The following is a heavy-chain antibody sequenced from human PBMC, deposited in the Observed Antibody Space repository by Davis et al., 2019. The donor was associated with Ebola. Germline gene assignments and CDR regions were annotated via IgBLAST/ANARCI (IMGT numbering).Heavy chain of an antibody. Sequence: PGGSLRLSCAASGFPFSQAWLNWVRQAPGKGLEWVGRIKSKNDGGTTDYAAPVRGRFTMSKDDSKNTLFLQMDSLKTEDTGIYFCVTMAAFWGQGTLVTVSS. CDR1: GFPFSQAW. D-gene: IGHD5-24*01. J-gene: IGHJ4*02. CDR2: IKSKNDGGTT. CDR3: VTMAAF. V-gene: IGHV3-15*07.